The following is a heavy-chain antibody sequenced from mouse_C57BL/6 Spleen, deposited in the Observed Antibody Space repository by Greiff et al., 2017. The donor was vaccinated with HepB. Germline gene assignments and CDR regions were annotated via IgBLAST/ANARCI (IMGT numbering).Heavy chain of an antibody. V-gene: IGHV1-50*01. J-gene: IGHJ2*01. Sequence: VQLQQPGAELVKPGASVKLSCKASGYTFTSYWMQWVKQRPGQGLEWIGEIDPSDSYTNYNQKFKGKATLTVDTSSSTAYMQLSSLTSEDSAVYYWAKAYCYGGSLDYWGQGTTLTVSS. CDR3: AKAYCYGGSLDY. CDR1: GYTFTSYW. CDR2: IDPSDSYT. D-gene: IGHD1-1*01.